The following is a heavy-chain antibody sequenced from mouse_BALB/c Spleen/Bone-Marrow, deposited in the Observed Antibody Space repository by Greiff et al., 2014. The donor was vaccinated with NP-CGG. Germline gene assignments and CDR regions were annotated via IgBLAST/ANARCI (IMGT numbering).Heavy chain of an antibody. Sequence: QVQLKESGAELVRPGTSVKVSCKASGYSFTNYFIEWVKQRPGQGLEWIGVINPGSGGTNYNEKFKGKATLTADKSSSTAYMQLSSLTSDYSAVYFCVRELVRGMDYWGQGTSVTVAS. CDR1: GYSFTNYF. D-gene: IGHD1-1*01. V-gene: IGHV1-54*01. CDR3: VRELVRGMDY. CDR2: INPGSGGT. J-gene: IGHJ4*01.